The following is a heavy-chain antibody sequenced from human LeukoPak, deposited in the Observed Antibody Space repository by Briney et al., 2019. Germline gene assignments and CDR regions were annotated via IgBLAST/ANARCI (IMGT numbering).Heavy chain of an antibody. CDR3: AREDSGRDGFDY. D-gene: IGHD5-24*01. J-gene: IGHJ4*02. CDR2: LYSGGTT. Sequence: GGSLRLSCAASGFTVSSKYMSWLRQAPGKGLEWVSVLYSGGTTYYSDSVKGRFTISRDNSKNTLYLQMNRLRAEETAVYYCAREDSGRDGFDYWGQGTLVTVSS. V-gene: IGHV3-66*01. CDR1: GFTVSSKY.